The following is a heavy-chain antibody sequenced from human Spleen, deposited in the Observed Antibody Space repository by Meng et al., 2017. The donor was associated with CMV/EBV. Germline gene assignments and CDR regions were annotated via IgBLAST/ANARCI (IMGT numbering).Heavy chain of an antibody. Sequence: GESLKISCTASGFTFSVYAMHWVRQAPGKGLEWVSLISYDGGNKYYGDSVRGRFTVSRDNSKNTLYLHMNSLGADDTAMYYCAKGGHSNKWYSKIFFDFWGQGTLVTVSS. CDR1: GFTFSVYA. V-gene: IGHV3-30-3*01. D-gene: IGHD6-13*01. CDR2: ISYDGGNK. J-gene: IGHJ4*02. CDR3: AKGGHSNKWYSKIFFDF.